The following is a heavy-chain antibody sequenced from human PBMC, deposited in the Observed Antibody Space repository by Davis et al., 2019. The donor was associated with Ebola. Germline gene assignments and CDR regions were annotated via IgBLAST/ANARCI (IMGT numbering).Heavy chain of an antibody. V-gene: IGHV6-1*01. Sequence: HSQTLSLTCAISGDSVSIDTAGWNWIRQSPSRGLEWLGRTYYKSKWYHDYALSVKSRITINPDTAKNQVSLQMNSVTPEDTAVYYCARGWLQSGMDVWGKGTTVTVSS. D-gene: IGHD6-19*01. CDR2: TYYKSKWYH. J-gene: IGHJ6*04. CDR3: ARGWLQSGMDV. CDR1: GDSVSIDTAG.